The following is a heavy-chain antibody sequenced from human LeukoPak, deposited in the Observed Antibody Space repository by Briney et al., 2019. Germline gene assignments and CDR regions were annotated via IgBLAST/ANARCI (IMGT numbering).Heavy chain of an antibody. D-gene: IGHD5-24*01. Sequence: SETLSLTCAVYGGSFSGYYWSWIRQPPGKGLEWIGETNHSGSTNYNPSLKSRVTISVDTSKNQFSLKLSSVTAADTAVYCCARRGRDGYNYYFDNWGQGTLVTVSS. CDR3: ARRGRDGYNYYFDN. CDR1: GGSFSGYY. CDR2: TNHSGST. V-gene: IGHV4-34*01. J-gene: IGHJ4*02.